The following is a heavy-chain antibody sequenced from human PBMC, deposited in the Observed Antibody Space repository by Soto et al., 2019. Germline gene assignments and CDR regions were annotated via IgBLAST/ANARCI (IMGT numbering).Heavy chain of an antibody. CDR3: HGYGY. CDR2: IYSGGTT. D-gene: IGHD5-12*01. J-gene: IGHJ4*02. CDR1: GFTVSSSNY. V-gene: IGHV3-53*01. Sequence: EVPLVESGGGLIQPGGSLRLSCVVSGFTVSSSNYMRWVRQAPGKGLEWVSVIYSGGTTYYADSVKGRFTISRDNSKNTLYLQMNSLRAEDTAVYYCHGYGYWGQGTLVTVSS.